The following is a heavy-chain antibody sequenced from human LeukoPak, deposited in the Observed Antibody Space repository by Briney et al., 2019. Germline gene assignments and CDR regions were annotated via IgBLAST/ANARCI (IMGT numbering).Heavy chain of an antibody. Sequence: PGGSLSLSCAASGFTFSSYDMHWVRLAPGKGLGWVTFIRYDGNDKYYADSVKGRFTISRDNSKNTLYLQMNSLRTEDTAMYYCAKDRGSYFDYWGQGTLVTVSS. V-gene: IGHV3-30*02. D-gene: IGHD3-16*01. J-gene: IGHJ4*02. CDR3: AKDRGSYFDY. CDR1: GFTFSSYD. CDR2: IRYDGNDK.